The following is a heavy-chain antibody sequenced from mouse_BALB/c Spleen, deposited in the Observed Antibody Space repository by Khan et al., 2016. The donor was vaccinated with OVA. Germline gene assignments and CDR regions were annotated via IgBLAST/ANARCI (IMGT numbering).Heavy chain of an antibody. CDR3: ARAVTMTTVVATDFDY. CDR2: ISYSGRT. D-gene: IGHD1-1*01. CDR1: GYSITSDYA. J-gene: IGHJ2*01. V-gene: IGHV3-2*02. Sequence: EVQLQESGPGLVKPSQSLSLTCTVTGYSITSDYAWNWIRQFPGNKLEWMAYISYSGRTSYNPSLKSRLSITRDTSKNQFFLQLKSVTTEDTATYYCARAVTMTTVVATDFDYWGQGTTLTGSS.